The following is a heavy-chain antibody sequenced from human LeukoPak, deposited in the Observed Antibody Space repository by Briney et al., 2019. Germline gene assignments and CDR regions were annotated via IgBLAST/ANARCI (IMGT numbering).Heavy chain of an antibody. CDR3: AGRVSFDP. CDR2: ISSSSSYI. J-gene: IGHJ5*02. Sequence: GGPLSPPWAALGSPLGSIRRNWARQPQGKGLEWVSSISSSSSYIYYADSVKGRFTISRDNAKNSLYLQMNSLRAEDTAVYYCAGRVSFDPWGQGTLVTVSS. D-gene: IGHD6-6*01. CDR1: GSPLGSIR. V-gene: IGHV3-21*01.